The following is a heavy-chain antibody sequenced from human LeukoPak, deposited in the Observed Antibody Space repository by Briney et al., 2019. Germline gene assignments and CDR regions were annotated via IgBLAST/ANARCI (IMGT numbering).Heavy chain of an antibody. CDR2: ISSSGSTI. CDR3: AREVPPITIFGVGYYGMDV. J-gene: IGHJ6*02. V-gene: IGHV3-11*01. Sequence: GGSLRLSCAASGFTFSDYYMSWTRQAPGKGLEWVSYISSSGSTIYYADSVEGRFTISRDNAKNSLYLQMNSLRAEDTAVYYCAREVPPITIFGVGYYGMDVWGQGTTVTVSS. D-gene: IGHD3-3*01. CDR1: GFTFSDYY.